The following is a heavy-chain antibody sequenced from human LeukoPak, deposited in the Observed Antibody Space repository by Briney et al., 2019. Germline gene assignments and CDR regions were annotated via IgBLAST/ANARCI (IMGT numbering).Heavy chain of an antibody. CDR1: GGSFSGYY. V-gene: IGHV4-34*01. J-gene: IGHJ6*02. CDR3: ARVREQWLGYYYYGMDV. CDR2: INHSGST. D-gene: IGHD6-19*01. Sequence: SETLSLTCAVYGGSFSGYYWSWIRQPPGKGLEWIGEINHSGSTNYNPSLKSRVTISVDTSKNQFSLKLSSVTAADTAVYYCARVREQWLGYYYYGMDVWGQGTTVTVSS.